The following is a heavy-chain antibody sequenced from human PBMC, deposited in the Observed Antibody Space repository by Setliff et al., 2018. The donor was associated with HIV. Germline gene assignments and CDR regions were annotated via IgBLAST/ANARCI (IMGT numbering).Heavy chain of an antibody. V-gene: IGHV1-18*01. J-gene: IGHJ4*02. CDR3: ALTLAAQLVGLN. CDR1: GYTFTSYG. Sequence: ASVKVSCKASGYTFTSYGMNWVRQVPGQGLEWMGWVNNHNDNTNYAQKFQDRVTMTTDTSTTTAYMELRSLRPDDTAVYYCALTLAAQLVGLNWGQGTAVTVSS. CDR2: VNNHNDNT. D-gene: IGHD6-13*01.